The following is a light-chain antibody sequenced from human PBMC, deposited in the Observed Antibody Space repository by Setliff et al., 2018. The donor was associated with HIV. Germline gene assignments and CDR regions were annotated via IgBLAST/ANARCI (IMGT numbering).Light chain of an antibody. Sequence: SYELTQPPSVSVAPGKTARITCGGNNIGSKSAHWYQQKPGQAPVLVVYDDSDRPSGIPERFSGSNSGNTVTLTISGAQVDDEADYYCYSPADNNWVFGGGTKVTVL. CDR1: NIGSKS. CDR3: YSPADNNWV. J-gene: IGLJ3*02. V-gene: IGLV3-21*03. CDR2: DDS.